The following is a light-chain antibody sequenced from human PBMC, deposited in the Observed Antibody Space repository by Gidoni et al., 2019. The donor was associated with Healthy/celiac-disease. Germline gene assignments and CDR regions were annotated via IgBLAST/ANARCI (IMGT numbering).Light chain of an antibody. V-gene: IGKV3-11*01. CDR3: QQRSNWWIT. Sequence: EIVLTQSPATLSFSPGERATLSCRASQIVSSYLAWYQQKPGQAPRLLIYDASNRATGIPARFSGSGSGTDFTLTISSLEPEDFAVYYCQQRSNWWITFGQGTRLEIK. J-gene: IGKJ5*01. CDR2: DAS. CDR1: QIVSSY.